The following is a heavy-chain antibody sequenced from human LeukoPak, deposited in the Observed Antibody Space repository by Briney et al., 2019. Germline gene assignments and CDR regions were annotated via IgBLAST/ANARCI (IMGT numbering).Heavy chain of an antibody. D-gene: IGHD5-18*01. CDR3: ASLLGPLSYNFGFARDY. CDR2: IYHSGRT. V-gene: IGHV4-4*02. J-gene: IGHJ4*01. Sequence: PSETLSLTCAVSGGSISSTSWYSWVRQPPGKGLEWIGEIYHSGRTNYKASLKSRVTISLDKPKNQFSLKLTSVTAADTAVYYCASLLGPLSYNFGFARDYWGQGTLVTVSS. CDR1: GGSISSTSW.